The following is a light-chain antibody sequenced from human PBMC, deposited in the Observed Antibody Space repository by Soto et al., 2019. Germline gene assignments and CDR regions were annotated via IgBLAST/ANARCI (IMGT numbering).Light chain of an antibody. V-gene: IGKV3-20*01. Sequence: EIVLTQSPGTLSFSPGERAILSCRASQSVSSSYLAWYQQKPGQAPRLLIYGASSRATGIPDRFSGSGSGTDFTLTISRLEPEDFAVYYCQQYGSSPPWTFGQGTKVDIK. CDR2: GAS. CDR3: QQYGSSPPWT. CDR1: QSVSSSY. J-gene: IGKJ1*01.